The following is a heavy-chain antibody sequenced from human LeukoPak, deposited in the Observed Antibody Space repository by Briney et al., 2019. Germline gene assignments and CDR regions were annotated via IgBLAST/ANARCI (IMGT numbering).Heavy chain of an antibody. J-gene: IGHJ4*02. Sequence: PGGSLRLSCAASGFTFSSFSMNWVRQAPGKGLEWVSFITGSSSTIYYADSVKGRFTISRDNAKNSLYLQMNSLRAEDTAVYYCASCSSTNCYWGRGTLVTVSS. CDR2: ITGSSSTI. CDR1: GFTFSSFS. CDR3: ASCSSTNCY. D-gene: IGHD2-2*01. V-gene: IGHV3-48*01.